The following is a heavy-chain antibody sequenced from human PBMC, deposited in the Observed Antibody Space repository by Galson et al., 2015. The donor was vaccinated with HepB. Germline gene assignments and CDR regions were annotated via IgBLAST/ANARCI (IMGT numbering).Heavy chain of an antibody. D-gene: IGHD3-3*01. CDR2: ISYDGSNK. CDR3: AKEQYYDFWDGPGGPFDY. Sequence: SLRLSCAASGFTFSSYGMHWVRQAPGRGLEWVAVISYDGSNKYYADSVKGRFTISRDNSKNTLYLQMNSLRAEDTAVYYCAKEQYYDFWDGPGGPFDYWGQGTLVTVSS. V-gene: IGHV3-30*18. CDR1: GFTFSSYG. J-gene: IGHJ4*02.